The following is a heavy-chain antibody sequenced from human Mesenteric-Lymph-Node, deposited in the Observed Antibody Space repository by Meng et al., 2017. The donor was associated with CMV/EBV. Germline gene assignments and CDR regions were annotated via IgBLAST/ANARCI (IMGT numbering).Heavy chain of an antibody. CDR3: AKDSIDYYDSSGYSDY. CDR1: GFTFSTYA. J-gene: IGHJ4*02. CDR2: ISYDGTNK. Sequence: SLKISCAASGFTFSTYAMHWVRQAPGKGLEWVAVISYDGTNKYYADSVKARFTISRDNSRTTMYLQMNSLRAEDTAVYYCAKDSIDYYDSSGYSDYWGQGTLVTVSS. V-gene: IGHV3-30-3*01. D-gene: IGHD3-22*01.